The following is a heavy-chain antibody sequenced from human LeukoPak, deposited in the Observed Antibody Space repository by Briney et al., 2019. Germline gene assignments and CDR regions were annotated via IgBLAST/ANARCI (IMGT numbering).Heavy chain of an antibody. D-gene: IGHD3-22*01. CDR1: GYTFNTYG. CDR2: IRYDGADK. CDR3: AKVLSKGGGYYLTDF. J-gene: IGHJ4*02. V-gene: IGHV3-30*02. Sequence: PGGSLRLSCAGSGYTFNTYGMHWVRQAPDKGLEWVGFIRYDGADKYYADSVKGRFTISRDNSKNTLYLQMNSLRVEDSAVYYCAKVLSKGGGYYLTDFWGQGTLVTVSS.